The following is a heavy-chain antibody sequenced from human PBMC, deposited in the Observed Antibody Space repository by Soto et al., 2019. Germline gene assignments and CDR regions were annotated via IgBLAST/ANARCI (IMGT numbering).Heavy chain of an antibody. CDR1: GFTFSSYA. CDR2: ISYDGSNK. D-gene: IGHD3-22*01. CDR3: ARDLRYYDSSGYYHYFDY. J-gene: IGHJ4*02. V-gene: IGHV3-30-3*01. Sequence: QVQLVESGGGVVQPGRSLRLSCAASGFTFSSYAMHWVRQAPGKGLEWVAVISYDGSNKYYADSVKGRFNISRDNSKNTLYLQMNSLRAEDTAVYYCARDLRYYDSSGYYHYFDYWGQGTLVTVSS.